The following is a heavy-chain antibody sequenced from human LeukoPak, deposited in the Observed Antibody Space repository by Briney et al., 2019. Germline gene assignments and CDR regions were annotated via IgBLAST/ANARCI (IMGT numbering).Heavy chain of an antibody. CDR2: ISYDGSNK. J-gene: IGHJ5*02. D-gene: IGHD3-22*01. CDR3: ARDFKNLYDSSGYYA. V-gene: IGHV3-30*04. Sequence: GGSLRLSCAASGFTFSSYAMHWVRQAPGKGLEWVAVISYDGSNKYYADSVKGRFTISRDNSKNTLYLQMNSLRAEDTAVYYCARDFKNLYDSSGYYAWGQGTLVTVSS. CDR1: GFTFSSYA.